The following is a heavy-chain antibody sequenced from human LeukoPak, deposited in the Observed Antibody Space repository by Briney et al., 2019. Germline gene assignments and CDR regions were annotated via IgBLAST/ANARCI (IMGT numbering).Heavy chain of an antibody. CDR3: ARDEDNWNYGGGYYRYNGMNV. D-gene: IGHD1-7*01. Sequence: GGSLRLSCVASGFTFSNYGMHWVRQAPGRGLEWVAVISYDGSNKYYADSVKGRFTMSRDNSENTVYLQLNNLRAEDTALYYCARDEDNWNYGGGYYRYNGMNVWGQGTTVTVS. CDR1: GFTFSNYG. J-gene: IGHJ6*02. V-gene: IGHV3-30*12. CDR2: ISYDGSNK.